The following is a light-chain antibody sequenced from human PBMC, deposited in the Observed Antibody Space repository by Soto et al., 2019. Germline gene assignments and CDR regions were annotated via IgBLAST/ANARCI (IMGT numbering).Light chain of an antibody. CDR2: GAS. CDR3: QQYGSSPPYT. CDR1: QSVSSSY. V-gene: IGKV3-20*01. Sequence: EIGLTQSPGTLSLSPGERATLSCRASQSVSSSYLAWYQQKPGQAPRLLIYGASSSATGIPDRFSGSGSGTDFTLTISRLEPEDFAVYYYQQYGSSPPYTFGQGTKLEIK. J-gene: IGKJ2*01.